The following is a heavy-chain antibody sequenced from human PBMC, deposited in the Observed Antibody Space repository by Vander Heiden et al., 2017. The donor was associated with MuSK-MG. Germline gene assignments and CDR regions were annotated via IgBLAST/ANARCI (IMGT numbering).Heavy chain of an antibody. CDR3: ARDYVRGQRWPLAGAFDI. V-gene: IGHV3-20*01. CDR1: GFTFDDYG. Sequence: EVQLVESGGGVVRPGGSLRLSCAASGFTFDDYGMSWVRQAPGKGLEWVSGINWNGGRTGYADSVKGRGTISRDNAKNSLYRQMNSLRAEETALYDCARDYVRGQRWPLAGAFDIWGQGTMVTVSS. D-gene: IGHD3-10*02. J-gene: IGHJ3*02. CDR2: INWNGGRT.